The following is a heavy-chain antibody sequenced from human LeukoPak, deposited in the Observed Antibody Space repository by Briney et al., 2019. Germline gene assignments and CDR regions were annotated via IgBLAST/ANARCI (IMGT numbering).Heavy chain of an antibody. V-gene: IGHV4-38-2*01. J-gene: IGHJ4*02. CDR1: GYSISSGYY. CDR2: IYHSGST. CDR3: ARRVTYYYGSGSYPRGYFDY. D-gene: IGHD3-10*01. Sequence: PSETLSLTXAVSGYSISSGYYWGWIRQPPGKGLEWIGSIYHSGSTYYNPSLKGRVTISVDTSKNQFSLKLSSVTAADTAVYYCARRVTYYYGSGSYPRGYFDYWGQGTLVTVSS.